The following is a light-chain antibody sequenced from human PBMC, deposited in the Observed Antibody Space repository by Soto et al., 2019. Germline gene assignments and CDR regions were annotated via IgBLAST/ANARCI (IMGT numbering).Light chain of an antibody. V-gene: IGKV3-20*01. CDR3: QLYGISPH. CDR2: ASS. Sequence: EIVLTQSPGTLSLSPGERATLSCKTSQSRGSNFLAWYQHKPGQAPRLLIYASSNRATGIPDRFSGSASGTEFTLTINRLEPEDSAVYYCQLYGISPHFGQGTRLEIK. CDR1: QSRGSNF. J-gene: IGKJ5*01.